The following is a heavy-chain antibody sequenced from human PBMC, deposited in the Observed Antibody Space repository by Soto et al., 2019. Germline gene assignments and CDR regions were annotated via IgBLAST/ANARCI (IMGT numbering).Heavy chain of an antibody. CDR3: VKQAHGLDGVAFDY. Sequence: VGSLRLSCSASGFIFSESTIYWVREVPGKGLEAISAVSTSGRSTYYADSVKDRFTISRDNSKNTLFLQMGSLRPEDTAIYYCVKQAHGLDGVAFDYWGQGTQVTVSS. CDR2: VSTSGRST. CDR1: GFIFSEST. J-gene: IGHJ4*02. V-gene: IGHV3-64D*06. D-gene: IGHD2-15*01.